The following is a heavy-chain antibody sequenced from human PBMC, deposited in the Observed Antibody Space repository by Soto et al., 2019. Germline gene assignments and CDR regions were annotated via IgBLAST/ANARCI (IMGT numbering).Heavy chain of an antibody. CDR3: ARGQRFSDWFDP. J-gene: IGHJ5*02. Sequence: SETLSLTCTVSGGSISSYYWSWIRQPPGKGLEWIGYIYYSGSTNYNPSLKSRVTISLDTSMNYFSLRLSSVTAADTAVYYCARGQRFSDWFDPWGQGTLVTVSS. CDR1: GGSISSYY. D-gene: IGHD3-3*01. CDR2: IYYSGST. V-gene: IGHV4-59*12.